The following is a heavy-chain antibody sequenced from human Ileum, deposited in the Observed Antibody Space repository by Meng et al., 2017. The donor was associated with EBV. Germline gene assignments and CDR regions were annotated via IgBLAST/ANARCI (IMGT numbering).Heavy chain of an antibody. D-gene: IGHD5-18*01. CDR1: GGSVSIISYS. CDR3: ARGWDTAMDSG. V-gene: IGHV4-61*01. J-gene: IGHJ4*02. CDR2: IYYSGTT. Sequence: VKPTETLSLTCSCFGGSVSIISYSWSWIRQPPGKGLEWIGYIYYSGTTNYTPSLESRVTISVDTSKNQFSLKLRSVAASDTAVYYCARGWDTAMDSGWGQGTLVTVSS.